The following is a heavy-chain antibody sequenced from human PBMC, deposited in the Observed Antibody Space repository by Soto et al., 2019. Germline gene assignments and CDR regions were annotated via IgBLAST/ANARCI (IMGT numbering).Heavy chain of an antibody. CDR3: AKAYFVWSSERPYYFDY. Sequence: GGSLRLSCAASGFTFSSYAMKWVRQAPGKGLEWVSLIGESGTPTYYADSVKGRFTISRDNSGNTLFLEMYSLRAEDTAVYYCAKAYFVWSSERPYYFDYWGQGTLVTVSS. CDR1: GFTFSSYA. CDR2: IGESGTPT. D-gene: IGHD3-16*01. J-gene: IGHJ4*02. V-gene: IGHV3-23*01.